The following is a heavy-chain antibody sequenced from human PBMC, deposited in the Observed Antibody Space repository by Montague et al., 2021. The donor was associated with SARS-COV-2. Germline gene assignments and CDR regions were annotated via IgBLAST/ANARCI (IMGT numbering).Heavy chain of an antibody. CDR1: GGSISTSPYF. V-gene: IGHV4-39*07. Sequence: SETLSLTCTVSGGSISTSPYFWGWIRQPPGKGLEWIGSIYYSGSTYYNPSLKSRVAISIDTSENQFSVKLTSVTAADTAVYYCARGKRKGVGGTDFDYWGQGTLVTVSS. CDR3: ARGKRKGVGGTDFDY. J-gene: IGHJ4*02. CDR2: IYYSGST. D-gene: IGHD6-19*01.